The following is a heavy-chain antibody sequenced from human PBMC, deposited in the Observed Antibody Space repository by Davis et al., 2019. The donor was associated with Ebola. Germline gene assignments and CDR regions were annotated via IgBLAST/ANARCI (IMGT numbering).Heavy chain of an antibody. CDR3: ARDVAGRAGY. Sequence: PGGSLRLSCAAFAFSFGTYGMHWVRQAPGKGLEWVASMSYHESHTAYIDSVRGRFTISRDNAKNTLFLQMNSLRADDTAVYYCARDVAGRAGYWGQGTLVTVSS. CDR2: MSYHESHT. V-gene: IGHV3-30*03. J-gene: IGHJ4*02. CDR1: AFSFGTYG. D-gene: IGHD1-14*01.